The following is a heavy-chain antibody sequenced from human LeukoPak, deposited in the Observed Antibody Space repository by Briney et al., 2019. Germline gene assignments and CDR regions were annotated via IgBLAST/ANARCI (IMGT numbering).Heavy chain of an antibody. D-gene: IGHD3-16*01. V-gene: IGHV3-11*01. Sequence: GGSLILSCAAAGFSLSDYQMRWVRQAPGKGLEWISYITASGRSTNYADSVKGRFTISRDNAKNSVVHSLRAEDTAVYYCTRERRGSYYAFESWGQGTLVSVSS. CDR2: ITASGRST. CDR1: GFSLSDYQ. CDR3: TRERRGSYYAFES. J-gene: IGHJ4*02.